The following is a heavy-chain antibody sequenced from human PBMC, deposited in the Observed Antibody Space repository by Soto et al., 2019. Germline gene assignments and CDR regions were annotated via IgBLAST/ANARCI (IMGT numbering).Heavy chain of an antibody. CDR2: INPATGAA. CDR3: ARGGGVGVAGSAAFDM. J-gene: IGHJ3*02. D-gene: IGHD3-3*01. CDR1: GYPVTAYY. Sequence: QLHLVQSGAVVKKPGASVTVSCSASGYPVTAYYMHWVRQAPGRGLEWMGWINPATGAAKYTQTFQGKVTMTRDTSTSTVFMELSGLTSEDTAFFYCARGGGVGVAGSAAFDMWGQGTLVTVSS. V-gene: IGHV1-2*02.